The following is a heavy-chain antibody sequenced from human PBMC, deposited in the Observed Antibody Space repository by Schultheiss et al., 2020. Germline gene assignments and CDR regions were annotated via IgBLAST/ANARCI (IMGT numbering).Heavy chain of an antibody. CDR2: IKQDGSEK. Sequence: GGSLRLSCAASGFTFSSYAMHWVRQAPGKGLEWVANIKQDGSEKYYVDSVKGRFTISRDDSKNMVYLQLDSLRAEDTAVYHCGRDLSYYSVDDWGQGTTVTVSS. J-gene: IGHJ6*02. V-gene: IGHV3-7*01. CDR1: GFTFSSYA. CDR3: GRDLSYYSVDD.